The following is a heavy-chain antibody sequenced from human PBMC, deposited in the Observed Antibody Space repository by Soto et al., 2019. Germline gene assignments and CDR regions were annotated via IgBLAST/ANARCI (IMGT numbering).Heavy chain of an antibody. CDR3: AREDTTVVTLDY. J-gene: IGHJ4*02. D-gene: IGHD4-17*01. CDR2: ISYDGSNK. Sequence: QVQLVESGGGVVQPGRSLRLSRAASGFTFSSYAMHWVRQAPGKGLEWVAVISYDGSNKYYADSVKGRFTISRDNSKNTLYLQMNSLRAEDTAVYYCAREDTTVVTLDYWGQGTLVTVSS. CDR1: GFTFSSYA. V-gene: IGHV3-30-3*01.